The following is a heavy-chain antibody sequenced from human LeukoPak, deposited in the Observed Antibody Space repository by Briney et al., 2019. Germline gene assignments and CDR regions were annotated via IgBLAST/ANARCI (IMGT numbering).Heavy chain of an antibody. CDR3: ARFIAAPYYFDY. Sequence: PGGSLRLSCAASGFTFSSYGMNWVRQAPGKGLEWVSFISSSRSYIYYADSVKGRFTISRDNAKNSLYLQMNSLRAEDTAVYYCARFIAAPYYFDYWGRGTLVTVSS. CDR1: GFTFSSYG. V-gene: IGHV3-21*01. CDR2: ISSSRSYI. D-gene: IGHD6-13*01. J-gene: IGHJ4*02.